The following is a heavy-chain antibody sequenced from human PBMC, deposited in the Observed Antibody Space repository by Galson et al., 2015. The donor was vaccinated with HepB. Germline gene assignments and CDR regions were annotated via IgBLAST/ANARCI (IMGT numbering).Heavy chain of an antibody. CDR2: INPSGGST. V-gene: IGHV1-46*03. CDR1: GYTFTSYY. CDR3: ASGGGYPGGGGGGPDY. D-gene: IGHD1-26*01. Sequence: SVKVSCKASGYTFTSYYMHWVRQAPGQGLEWMGIINPSGGSTSYAQKFQGRVTMTRDTSTSTVYMELSSLRSEDTAVYYCASGGGYPGGGGGGPDYWGQGTLVTVSS. J-gene: IGHJ4*02.